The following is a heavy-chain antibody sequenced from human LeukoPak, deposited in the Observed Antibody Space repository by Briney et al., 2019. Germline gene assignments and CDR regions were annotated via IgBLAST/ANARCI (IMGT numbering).Heavy chain of an antibody. J-gene: IGHJ4*02. D-gene: IGHD6-19*01. V-gene: IGHV4-34*01. CDR2: INHSGST. Sequence: SETLSLTCAVYGGSFSGYYWSWIRQPPGKGLEWIGEINHSGSTNYNPYLKSRVTISVETSKNQFSLNLSSVTAADTAVYYCARTRAVAGLGHVDYWGQETLVTVFS. CDR3: ARTRAVAGLGHVDY. CDR1: GGSFSGYY.